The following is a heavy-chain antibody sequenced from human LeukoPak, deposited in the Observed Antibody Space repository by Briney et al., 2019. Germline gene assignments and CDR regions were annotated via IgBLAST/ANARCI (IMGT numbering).Heavy chain of an antibody. CDR3: ARDRSYGDPYYYYGMDV. CDR1: GFTFSSYA. J-gene: IGHJ6*02. CDR2: ISYDGSNK. V-gene: IGHV3-30-3*01. Sequence: SGGSLRLSCAASGFTFSSYAMHWVRQAPGKWLEWVAVISYDGSNKYYADSVKGRFTISRDNSKNTLYLQMNSLRAEDTAVYYCARDRSYGDPYYYYGMDVWGQGTTVTVSS. D-gene: IGHD4-17*01.